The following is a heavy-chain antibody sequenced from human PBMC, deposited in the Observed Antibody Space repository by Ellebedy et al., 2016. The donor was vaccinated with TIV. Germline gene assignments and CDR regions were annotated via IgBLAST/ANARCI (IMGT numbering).Heavy chain of an antibody. J-gene: IGHJ5*02. Sequence: ASVKVSCKTSGHTFTTYAIYWVRQAPGQGLEWMGFINPNGGSTSYPQKFQGRVTMTTDTSTSTVYMEVSSLRADDTAVYYCARDPTKGSTRGDNWFDPWGQGTLVTVSS. V-gene: IGHV1-46*01. CDR2: INPNGGST. D-gene: IGHD3-10*01. CDR1: GHTFTTYA. CDR3: ARDPTKGSTRGDNWFDP.